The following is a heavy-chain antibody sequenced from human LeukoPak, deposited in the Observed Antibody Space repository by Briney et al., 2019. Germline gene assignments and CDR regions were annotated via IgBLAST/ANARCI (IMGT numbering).Heavy chain of an antibody. V-gene: IGHV1-69*13. CDR3: ASRVGYYYYYMDV. CDR2: IIPIFGTA. CDR1: GGTFSSYA. D-gene: IGHD3-16*01. Sequence: ASVKVSCKASGGTFSSYAISWVRQAPGQGLEWMGGIIPIFGTANYAQKFQGRVTITADESTSTAYMELSSLRSEDTAVYYCASRVGYYYYYMDVWGKGTTVTISS. J-gene: IGHJ6*03.